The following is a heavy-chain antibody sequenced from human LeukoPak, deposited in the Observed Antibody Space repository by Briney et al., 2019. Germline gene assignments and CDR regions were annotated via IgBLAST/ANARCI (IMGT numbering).Heavy chain of an antibody. CDR3: AREVFRRNYEILTGYDY. V-gene: IGHV1-2*02. CDR2: INSKTGGT. D-gene: IGHD3-9*01. J-gene: IGHJ4*02. CDR1: GYTFTGYY. Sequence: GASVKVSCKASGYTFTGYYIHWVRQAPGHGLEWMGWINSKTGGTTYAHNFQGRVTMTTDPSISTAYMELNRLMPDDAAVYYCAREVFRRNYEILTGYDYWGQGTLVTVSS.